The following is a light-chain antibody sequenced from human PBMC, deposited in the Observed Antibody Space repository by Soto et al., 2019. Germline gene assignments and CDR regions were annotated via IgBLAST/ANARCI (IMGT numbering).Light chain of an antibody. Sequence: DIQMTQSPSTLSASVGDRVTITCRASQNINNWLAWYQQKPGKAPKLLIYQASSSQSGVPSRFSGSGSGTEFPLTISSLQPDDFATYYCQQYNSWYTFGQGTKLEIK. CDR3: QQYNSWYT. CDR1: QNINNW. J-gene: IGKJ2*01. V-gene: IGKV1-5*03. CDR2: QAS.